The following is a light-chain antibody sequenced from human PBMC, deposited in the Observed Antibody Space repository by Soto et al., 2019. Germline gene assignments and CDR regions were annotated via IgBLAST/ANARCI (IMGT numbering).Light chain of an antibody. Sequence: QSVLTQPPSVSAAPGQTVTISCSGSSSNIGNNYVSWFQQLPGTAPKLLIYDNNKRPSGIPDRFSGSKSGTSATLGITGLQTGDEADYYCGTWDASLSAGVIGGGTQLTVL. V-gene: IGLV1-51*01. J-gene: IGLJ2*01. CDR3: GTWDASLSAGV. CDR2: DNN. CDR1: SSNIGNNY.